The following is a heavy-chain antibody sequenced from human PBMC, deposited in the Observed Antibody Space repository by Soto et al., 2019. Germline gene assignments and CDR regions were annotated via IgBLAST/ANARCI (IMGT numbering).Heavy chain of an antibody. J-gene: IGHJ4*02. CDR1: GFTFSDYY. D-gene: IGHD3-10*01. Sequence: QVQLVETVGGLVKPGGSLRLSCAASGFTFSDYYMSWIRQAPGKGLEWVSYISSSSSYTNYADSVKGRFTISRDNAKNSLYLQMNSLRAEDTAVYYCARDKDYYGSGSYYRDWGQGTLVTVSS. V-gene: IGHV3-11*05. CDR3: ARDKDYYGSGSYYRD. CDR2: ISSSSSYT.